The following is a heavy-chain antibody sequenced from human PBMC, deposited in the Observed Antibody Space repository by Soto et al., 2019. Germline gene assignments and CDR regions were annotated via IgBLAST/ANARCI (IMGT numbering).Heavy chain of an antibody. CDR1: GYIFTHYW. J-gene: IGHJ4*01. V-gene: IGHV5-51*01. CDR3: ARLPNIFDFDN. D-gene: IGHD2-21*01. CDR2: IYPGDSDT. Sequence: GESMQISCQGSGYIFTHYWIGWVRQMPGKGLEWMGIIYPGDSDTRYSPSFQGQVTISADKSISTAYLQWSSLKASDTAMYYCARLPNIFDFDNWGHGTLVTVSS.